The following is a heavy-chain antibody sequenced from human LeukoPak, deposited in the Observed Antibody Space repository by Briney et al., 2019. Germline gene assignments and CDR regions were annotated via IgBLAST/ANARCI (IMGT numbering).Heavy chain of an antibody. D-gene: IGHD6-19*01. Sequence: SGGSLRLSCAASGFTFSGSAMHWVRQASGKGLEWVGRIRSKANSYATAYAASVKGRFTISRDDSKNTAYLQMNSLKTEDTAVYYCTSQGVRCSGWYCSWFDPWGQGTLVTVSS. CDR1: GFTFSGSA. CDR3: TSQGVRCSGWYCSWFDP. J-gene: IGHJ5*02. CDR2: IRSKANSYAT. V-gene: IGHV3-73*01.